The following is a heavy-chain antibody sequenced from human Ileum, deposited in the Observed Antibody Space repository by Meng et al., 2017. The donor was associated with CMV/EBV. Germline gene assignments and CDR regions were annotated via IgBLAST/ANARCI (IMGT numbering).Heavy chain of an antibody. D-gene: IGHD5-12*01. CDR1: VFTFRNYW. CDR3: AKEFRYSGYSTCNY. V-gene: IGHV3-74*03. J-gene: IGHJ4*02. Sequence: GESLKISCVASVFTFRNYWMHWVRHVPGKGLVWVSRISGDGSSTTHTDSVKGRFSISRDNATSTLYLQMSSLRAEDTAVYYCAKEFRYSGYSTCNYWGQGTLVTVSS. CDR2: ISGDGSST.